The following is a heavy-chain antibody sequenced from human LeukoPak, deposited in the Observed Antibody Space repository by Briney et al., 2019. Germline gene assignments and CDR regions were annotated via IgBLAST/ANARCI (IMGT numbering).Heavy chain of an antibody. J-gene: IGHJ4*02. CDR1: GFTFSSFW. V-gene: IGHV3-23*01. D-gene: IGHD3-22*01. CDR2: ISGSGDNT. Sequence: GGSLRLSCAASGFTFSSFWMGWVRQTPGKGLEWVSGISGSGDNTYYADSVKGRFTISRDNSKNTLYVQVNSLGTEDTAAYYCAKGSYYDSSGSFYFDYWGQGTLVTVSS. CDR3: AKGSYYDSSGSFYFDY.